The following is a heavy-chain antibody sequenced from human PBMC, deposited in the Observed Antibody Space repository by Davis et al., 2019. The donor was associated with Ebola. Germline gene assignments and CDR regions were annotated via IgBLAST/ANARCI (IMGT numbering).Heavy chain of an antibody. Sequence: SETLSLTCAVYGGSFSGYYWSWIRQPPGKGLEWIGEINHSGSTNYNPSLKSRVTISVDTSKNQFSLKLSSVTAADTAVYYCARDMIAARRYYYYYYGMDVWGQGTTVTVSS. CDR3: ARDMIAARRYYYYYYGMDV. CDR2: INHSGST. D-gene: IGHD6-6*01. V-gene: IGHV4-34*01. CDR1: GGSFSGYY. J-gene: IGHJ6*02.